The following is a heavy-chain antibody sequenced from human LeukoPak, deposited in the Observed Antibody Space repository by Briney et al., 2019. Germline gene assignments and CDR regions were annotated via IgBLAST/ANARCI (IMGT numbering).Heavy chain of an antibody. J-gene: IGHJ5*02. D-gene: IGHD3-10*01. V-gene: IGHV4-59*12. CDR1: GESITSYY. CDR3: ARDSGTTGEVKFDP. CDR2: IYYTGST. Sequence: SETLSLTCIASGESITSYYWSWIRQPPGKGLEWIGYIYYTGSTTYNPSLKSRVTMSIDTSKNQFSLKLSFVTAADTAVYYCARDSGTTGEVKFDPWGQGTLVTVSS.